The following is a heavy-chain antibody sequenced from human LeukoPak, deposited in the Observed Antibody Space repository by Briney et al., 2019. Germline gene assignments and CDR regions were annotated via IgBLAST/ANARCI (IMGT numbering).Heavy chain of an antibody. CDR3: ARHPDYYGSGSYYPLFDY. CDR2: IYPGDSDT. V-gene: IGHV5-51*01. D-gene: IGHD3-10*01. J-gene: IGHJ4*02. Sequence: GESLKISRKGSGYSFTSYWIGWVRQMPGKGLEWMGIIYPGDSDTRYSPSFQGQVTISADKSISTAYLQWSSLKASDTAMYYCARHPDYYGSGSYYPLFDYWGQGTLVTVSS. CDR1: GYSFTSYW.